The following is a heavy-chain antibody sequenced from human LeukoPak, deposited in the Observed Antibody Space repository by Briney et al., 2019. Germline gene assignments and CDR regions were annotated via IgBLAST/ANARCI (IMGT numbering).Heavy chain of an antibody. J-gene: IGHJ6*02. CDR3: ARLVSGSYGMDV. V-gene: IGHV4-59*10. D-gene: IGHD3-3*01. CDR2: IYTSGST. CDR1: GGSFSGYY. Sequence: KTSETLSLTCAVYGGSFSGYYWSWIRQPAGKGLEWIGRIYTSGSTNYDPSLKSRVTMSVDTSKNQFSLKLSSVTAADTAVYYCARLVSGSYGMDVWGQGTTVTVSS.